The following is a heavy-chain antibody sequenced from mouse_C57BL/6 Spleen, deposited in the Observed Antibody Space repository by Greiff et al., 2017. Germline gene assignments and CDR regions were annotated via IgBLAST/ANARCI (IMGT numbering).Heavy chain of an antibody. Sequence: QVQLKQSGPELVKPGASVKISCKASGYAFSSSWMNWVKQRPGKGLEWIGRIYPGDGDTNYNGKFKGKATLTADKSSSTAYMQRSSLTSEDSAVYFCARGYGSSYVDYFDYWGQGTTLTVSS. V-gene: IGHV1-82*01. CDR1: GYAFSSSW. CDR3: ARGYGSSYVDYFDY. J-gene: IGHJ2*01. CDR2: IYPGDGDT. D-gene: IGHD1-1*01.